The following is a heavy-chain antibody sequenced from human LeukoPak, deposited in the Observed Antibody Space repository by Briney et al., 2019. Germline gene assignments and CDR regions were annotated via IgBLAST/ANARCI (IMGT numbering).Heavy chain of an antibody. V-gene: IGHV1-18*01. D-gene: IGHD1-26*01. Sequence: GASVKVSCKTSGYTFTSYAISWVRQAPGQGLEWMGWISGYNGHTYSAQKFQGRLTMTTGTSTSTADMELRGLTSDDTAVFYCARGFSANYYDYWGQGTLVTVSS. J-gene: IGHJ4*02. CDR1: GYTFTSYA. CDR2: ISGYNGHT. CDR3: ARGFSANYYDY.